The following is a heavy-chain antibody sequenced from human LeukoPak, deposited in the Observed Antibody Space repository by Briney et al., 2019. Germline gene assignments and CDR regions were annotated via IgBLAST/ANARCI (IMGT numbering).Heavy chain of an antibody. CDR3: ARDGGYGGDY. V-gene: IGHV3-23*01. CDR1: GFTFSTHA. D-gene: IGHD2-15*01. CDR2: ISGSGGST. Sequence: GGSLRLSCVASGFTFSTHAMSWVRQAPGKGLEWVSAISGSGGSTYYADSVKGRFTIPRDNAKKSLYLQMNSLRAEDTAVYYCARDGGYGGDYWGQGTRVTVSS. J-gene: IGHJ4*02.